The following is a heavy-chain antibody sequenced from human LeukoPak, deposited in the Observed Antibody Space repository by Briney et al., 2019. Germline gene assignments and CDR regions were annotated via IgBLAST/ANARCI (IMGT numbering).Heavy chain of an antibody. J-gene: IGHJ6*03. CDR2: TYYRSKWYN. CDR3: ARAIWQWLVLDYYYYMDV. D-gene: IGHD6-19*01. CDR1: GDSVSSNTAA. Sequence: SQTLSLTCAISGDSVSSNTAAWNWIRQSPSRGLEWLGRTYYRSKWYNDYAVSVKSRITINPDTSKNQFSLQLNSVTPEDTAVYYCARAIWQWLVLDYYYYMDVWGKGTTVTVSS. V-gene: IGHV6-1*01.